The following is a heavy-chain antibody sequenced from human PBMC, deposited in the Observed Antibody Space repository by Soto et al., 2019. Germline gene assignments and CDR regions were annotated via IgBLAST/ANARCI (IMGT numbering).Heavy chain of an antibody. Sequence: GGSLRLSCAASGFTFSSYAMSCVRQAPGKGLEWVSAISGSGGSTYYADSVKGRFTISRDNSKNTLYLQMNSLRAEDTAVYYCAKDQYSSSFTYYFDYWGQGTLVTVSS. D-gene: IGHD6-6*01. CDR1: GFTFSSYA. CDR3: AKDQYSSSFTYYFDY. J-gene: IGHJ4*02. CDR2: ISGSGGST. V-gene: IGHV3-23*01.